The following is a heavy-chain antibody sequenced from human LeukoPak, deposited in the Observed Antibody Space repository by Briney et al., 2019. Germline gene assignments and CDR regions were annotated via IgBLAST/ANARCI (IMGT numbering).Heavy chain of an antibody. V-gene: IGHV1-69*05. D-gene: IGHD1-1*01. CDR1: GGTFSSYA. CDR3: ARDGWNDGSY. CDR2: IIPIFGTA. Sequence: GASVKVSCKASGGTFSSYAISWVRQAPGQGLEWMGGIIPIFGTANYAQKFQGRATITTDESTSTAYMELSSLRSEDTAVYYCARDGWNDGSYWGQGTLVTVSS. J-gene: IGHJ4*02.